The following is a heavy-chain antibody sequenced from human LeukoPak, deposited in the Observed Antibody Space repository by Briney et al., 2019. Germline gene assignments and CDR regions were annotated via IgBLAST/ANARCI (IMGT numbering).Heavy chain of an antibody. CDR3: AKAGGYYGSGSPDYFDH. Sequence: GGSLRLSCAASGFTFSSYAMTWVRQAPGKGLEWVSSLSGSGVNIFYADSVKGRFTISRGNSQNTVFLQMNSLGAEDTAVYFCAKAGGYYGSGSPDYFDHWGQGTLVTVSS. D-gene: IGHD3-10*01. V-gene: IGHV3-23*01. CDR2: LSGSGVNI. J-gene: IGHJ4*02. CDR1: GFTFSSYA.